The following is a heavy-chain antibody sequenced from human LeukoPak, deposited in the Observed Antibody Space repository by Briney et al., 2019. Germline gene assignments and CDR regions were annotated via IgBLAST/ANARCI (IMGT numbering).Heavy chain of an antibody. Sequence: SETLSLTCTVSGGSISSGDYYWSWIRQPPGKGLEWIGYIYYSGSTYYNPSLKSRVTISVDTSKNQFSLKLSSVTAADTAVYYCARGHLVLLWFRELSDPAFDIWGQGTMVTVSS. D-gene: IGHD3-10*01. CDR3: ARGHLVLLWFRELSDPAFDI. CDR2: IYYSGST. V-gene: IGHV4-30-4*08. J-gene: IGHJ3*02. CDR1: GGSISSGDYY.